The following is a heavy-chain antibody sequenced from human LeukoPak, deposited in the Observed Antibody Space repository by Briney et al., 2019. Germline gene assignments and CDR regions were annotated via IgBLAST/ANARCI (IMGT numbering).Heavy chain of an antibody. CDR1: GFTFSSYS. J-gene: IGHJ4*02. V-gene: IGHV3-21*01. CDR2: ISSSSSYI. CDR3: AREDFSSGYSLDY. Sequence: PGGSLRLSCAASGFTFSSYSMNWVRQAPGKGLEWVSSISSSSSYIYYADSVKGRFTISRDNAKNSLYLQMNSLRAEDTAVYYCAREDFSSGYSLDYWGQGTLVTVSS. D-gene: IGHD3-22*01.